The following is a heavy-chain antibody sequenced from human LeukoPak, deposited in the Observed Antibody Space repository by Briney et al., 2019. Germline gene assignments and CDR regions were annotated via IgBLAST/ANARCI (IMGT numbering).Heavy chain of an antibody. CDR1: GYTFTSYG. Sequence: GASVKVSCKASGYTFTSYGIGWVRQAPGQGLEWMGWIYSYNGKTNYAQNFQGRVTLTTDTSTTTAYMELKSLRSDDTAVYYCARVKSYYYDTSDKDAFDIWGQGTMVTVSS. CDR2: IYSYNGKT. J-gene: IGHJ3*02. D-gene: IGHD3-22*01. V-gene: IGHV1-18*01. CDR3: ARVKSYYYDTSDKDAFDI.